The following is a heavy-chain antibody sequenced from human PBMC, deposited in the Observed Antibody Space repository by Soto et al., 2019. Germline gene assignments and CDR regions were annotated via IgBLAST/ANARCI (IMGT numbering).Heavy chain of an antibody. J-gene: IGHJ6*03. CDR2: INHSGST. V-gene: IGHV4-34*01. D-gene: IGHD3-9*01. CDR3: ARGGGRRLRYFDCFASQKKNNPEKAADNYYMDV. Sequence: PSETLSLTCAVYGGSFSGYYWSWIRQPPGKGLEWIGEINHSGSTNYNPSLKSRVTISVDTSKNQFSLKLSSVTAADMAVYYCARGGGRRLRYFDCFASQKKNNPEKAADNYYMDVWAKGTTVTVS. CDR1: GGSFSGYY.